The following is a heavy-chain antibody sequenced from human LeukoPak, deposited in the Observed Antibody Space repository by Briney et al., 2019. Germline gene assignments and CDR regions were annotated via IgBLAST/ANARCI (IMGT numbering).Heavy chain of an antibody. D-gene: IGHD1-26*01. CDR3: ARGSTGRAYYYYMDV. Sequence: GGSLRLSCAASGFTVISNYMSWVRQAPGKGLEWASLIYSGGSTSYADSVKGRFTISRDNSKNTLYLQMNSLTTEDTAVYYCARGSTGRAYYYYMDVWGKGTTVTVSS. CDR1: GFTVISNY. CDR2: IYSGGST. J-gene: IGHJ6*03. V-gene: IGHV3-66*02.